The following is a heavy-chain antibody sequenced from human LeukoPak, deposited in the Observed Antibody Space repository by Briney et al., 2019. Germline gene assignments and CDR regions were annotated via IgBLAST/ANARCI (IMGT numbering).Heavy chain of an antibody. CDR2: INHSGST. CDR1: GGSFSGYY. CDR3: ASGYYSLDY. J-gene: IGHJ4*02. V-gene: IGHV4-34*01. Sequence: SETLSLTCAVYGGSFSGYYWSWIRQPPGKGLEWIGEINHSGSTNYNPSLKSRVTISVDTSKNQFSLKPSSVTAADTAVYYCASGYYSLDYWGQGTLVTVSS. D-gene: IGHD3-10*01.